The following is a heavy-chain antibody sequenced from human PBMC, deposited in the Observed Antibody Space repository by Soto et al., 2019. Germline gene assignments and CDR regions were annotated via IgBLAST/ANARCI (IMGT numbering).Heavy chain of an antibody. J-gene: IGHJ4*02. D-gene: IGHD1-26*01. Sequence: QVQLVQSGAEVRKPGSSVKVSCKASGCTFSTYAISLVRQAPGQGLEWMGGIIPIFGTANYAQKFQGRVTITADESTSTAYMELSSLRSEDTAVYYCAADVGVSSRTFDYWGQGSLVTVSS. CDR1: GCTFSTYA. CDR2: IIPIFGTA. CDR3: AADVGVSSRTFDY. V-gene: IGHV1-69*01.